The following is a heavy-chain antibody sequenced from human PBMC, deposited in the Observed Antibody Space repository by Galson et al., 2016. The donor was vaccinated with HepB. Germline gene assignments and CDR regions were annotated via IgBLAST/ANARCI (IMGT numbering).Heavy chain of an antibody. CDR2: IGGSGVGYT. CDR1: GFTFSTFG. D-gene: IGHD3-10*01. CDR3: AKPYGSVDLAIEF. Sequence: SLRLSCAASGFTFSTFGMNWVRQAPGKGLEWVAGIGGSGVGYTYYADAVKGRFSISRDDSKNTLYLQVNSLRADDTAVYYCAKPYGSVDLAIEFWGQGILVTVSS. J-gene: IGHJ4*02. V-gene: IGHV3-23*01.